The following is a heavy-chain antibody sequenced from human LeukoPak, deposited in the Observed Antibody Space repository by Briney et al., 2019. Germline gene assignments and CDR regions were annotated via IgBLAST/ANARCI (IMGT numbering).Heavy chain of an antibody. CDR1: GGSISSSSYY. CDR3: ASRVSSGWYYFDY. Sequence: QPSETLSLTCTVSGGSISSSSYYWGWIRQPPVKGLERIGSIYYSGSTYYNPSLKSRVTISVDTSKNQFSLKLSSVTAADTAVYYCASRVSSGWYYFDYWGQGTLVTVSS. D-gene: IGHD6-19*01. CDR2: IYYSGST. J-gene: IGHJ4*02. V-gene: IGHV4-39*01.